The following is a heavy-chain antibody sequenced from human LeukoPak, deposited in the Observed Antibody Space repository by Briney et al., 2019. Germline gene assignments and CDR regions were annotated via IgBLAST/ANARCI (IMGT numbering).Heavy chain of an antibody. J-gene: IGHJ6*03. CDR3: ARVLQNYYHLDV. CDR1: GVSINSHY. D-gene: IGHD3-3*01. CDR2: IYDSGSA. V-gene: IGHV4-59*11. Sequence: SETLSLTCTVSGVSINSHYWNWIRQPPGEGLEWIGFIYDSGSANYKLSLESRGTMTLATSKNQFSLKLNSVTAADTAVYYCARVLQNYYHLDVWGKGTPVTVSS.